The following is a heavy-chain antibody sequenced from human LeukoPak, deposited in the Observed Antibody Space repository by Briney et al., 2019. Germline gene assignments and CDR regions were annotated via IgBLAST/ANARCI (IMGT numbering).Heavy chain of an antibody. CDR2: ISSSSSYI. Sequence: GGSLRLSCAASGFTFSSYSMNWVRQAPGKGLEWVSSISSSSSYIYYADSVKRRFTISRDNAKNSLYLQMNSLRAEDTAVYYCARAPGGDSYYFDYWGQGTLVTVSS. CDR1: GFTFSSYS. V-gene: IGHV3-21*01. D-gene: IGHD2-21*02. CDR3: ARAPGGDSYYFDY. J-gene: IGHJ4*02.